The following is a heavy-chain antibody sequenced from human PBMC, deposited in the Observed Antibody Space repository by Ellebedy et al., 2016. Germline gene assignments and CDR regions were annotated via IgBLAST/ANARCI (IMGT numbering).Heavy chain of an antibody. CDR3: AKALEEWELHFDY. Sequence: SLKISCAASGFTFDDYAMHWVRQAPGKGLEWVSGISWNSGSIGYADSVKGRFTISRDNAKNSLYLQMNSLRAEDTALYYCAKALEEWELHFDYWGQGTLVTVSS. V-gene: IGHV3-9*01. D-gene: IGHD1-26*01. J-gene: IGHJ4*02. CDR1: GFTFDDYA. CDR2: ISWNSGSI.